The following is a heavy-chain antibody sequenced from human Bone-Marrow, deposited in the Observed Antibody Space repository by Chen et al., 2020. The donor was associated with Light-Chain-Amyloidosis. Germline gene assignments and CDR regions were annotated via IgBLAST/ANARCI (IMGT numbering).Heavy chain of an antibody. Sequence: EVQLVESGGGLVQPGGSLRLSCATSGFNFSSFGMSWVRQAPGKGLEWVSTVSGSTVSTYYAGAVKGRFIISRDNSKRTLFLQMDSLRVEDTAIYYCARDHNSATTRYYGVDVWGQGTTVTVSS. V-gene: IGHV3-23*04. D-gene: IGHD3-22*01. CDR2: VSGSTVST. J-gene: IGHJ6*02. CDR3: ARDHNSATTRYYGVDV. CDR1: GFNFSSFG.